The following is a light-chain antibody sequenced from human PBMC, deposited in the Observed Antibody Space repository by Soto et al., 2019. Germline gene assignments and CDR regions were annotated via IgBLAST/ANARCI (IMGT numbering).Light chain of an antibody. Sequence: EIVLTQSPGTLSLSPGERATLSCRASQSVSSSYLAWYQQKPGQAHRLLIYGASSRATGIPDRFSGSGSGTDFTLTISRLEPDDFAVYYCQQYGSSPPKYTFGQGTKLEIK. J-gene: IGKJ2*01. CDR3: QQYGSSPPKYT. CDR2: GAS. CDR1: QSVSSSY. V-gene: IGKV3-20*01.